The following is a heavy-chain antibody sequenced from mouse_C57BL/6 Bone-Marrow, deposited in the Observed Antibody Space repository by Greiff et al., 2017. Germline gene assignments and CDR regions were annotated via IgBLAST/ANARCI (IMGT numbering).Heavy chain of an antibody. CDR2: IDPGIGDT. Sequence: VQLQQSGAELVRPGASVKLSCTASGFNFKDDYIHWVKQRPEQGLEWIGWIDPGIGDTKYTSKFQGKATITSDTSSNTAYLQLSSLTSEDTAVYYCSSFDGNYFDFWGQGTPLTVAA. D-gene: IGHD2-3*01. J-gene: IGHJ2*01. CDR3: SSFDGNYFDF. V-gene: IGHV14-4*01. CDR1: GFNFKDDY.